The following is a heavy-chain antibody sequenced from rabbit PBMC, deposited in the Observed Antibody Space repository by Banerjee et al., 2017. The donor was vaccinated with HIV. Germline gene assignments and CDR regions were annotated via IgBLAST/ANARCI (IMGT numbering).Heavy chain of an antibody. CDR3: ARDDAGGSINFKL. V-gene: IGHV1S45*01. Sequence: QEQLVESGGGLVQPEGSLTLTCKASGFDFSSSYHMCWVRQAPGKGLEWIACIHAGSSGNTRYASWAKGRFTISKTSSTTVTLQMISLTGADTASYFCARDDAGGSINFKLWGPGTLVTVS. J-gene: IGHJ4*01. CDR2: IHAGSSGNT. D-gene: IGHD8-1*01. CDR1: GFDFSSSYH.